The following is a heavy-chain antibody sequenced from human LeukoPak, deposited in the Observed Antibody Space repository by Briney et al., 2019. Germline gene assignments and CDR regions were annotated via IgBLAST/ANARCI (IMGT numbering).Heavy chain of an antibody. CDR1: GFTFSSYA. J-gene: IGHJ4*02. D-gene: IGHD5-18*01. CDR2: ISGSGGST. V-gene: IGHV3-23*01. Sequence: GGSLRLSCAASGFTFSSYAMSWVRQAPGKGLEWVSAISGSGGSTYYADSVKGRFTTTRDNSKNTLYLQMNSLRAEDTAVYYCAKGGYSYGLFKYYFDYWGQGTLVTVSS. CDR3: AKGGYSYGLFKYYFDY.